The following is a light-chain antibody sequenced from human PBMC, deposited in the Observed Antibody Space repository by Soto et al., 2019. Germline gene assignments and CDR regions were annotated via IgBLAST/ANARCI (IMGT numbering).Light chain of an antibody. CDR3: LQYHNLWA. CDR1: QDISIL. Sequence: DIQMTQSPSSVSASIGDTVTITCRASQDISILLAWYQQKPGKVPKLLIYGASTLQSGVPSRFSGSGSGTEFTLTISSLQSEDFAVYSCLQYHNLWAFGQGTRLEI. CDR2: GAS. J-gene: IGKJ5*01. V-gene: IGKV1-27*01.